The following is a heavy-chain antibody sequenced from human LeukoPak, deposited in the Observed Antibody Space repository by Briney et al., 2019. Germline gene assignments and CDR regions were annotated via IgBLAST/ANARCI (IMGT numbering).Heavy chain of an antibody. CDR1: GGSISSYY. CDR3: ARAKEVAGSELLWFGELLFDAFDI. V-gene: IGHV4-59*01. CDR2: IYYSGST. Sequence: SETLSLTCTVSGGSISSYYWSWIRQPPGKGLEWIGYIYYSGSTNYNPSLKSRVTISVDTSKNQFSLKLSSVTAADTAVYYCARAKEVAGSELLWFGELLFDAFDIWGQGTMVTASS. J-gene: IGHJ3*02. D-gene: IGHD3-10*01.